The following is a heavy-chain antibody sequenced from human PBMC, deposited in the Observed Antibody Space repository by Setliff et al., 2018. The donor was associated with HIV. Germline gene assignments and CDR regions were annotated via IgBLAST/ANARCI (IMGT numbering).Heavy chain of an antibody. J-gene: IGHJ6*03. D-gene: IGHD2-8*01. V-gene: IGHV1-18*01. CDR3: VRLTADRTNYYYYMDV. CDR2: IDSNNGNR. CDR1: GYSLSTYA. Sequence: KVSCKASGYSLSTYAISWVRQAPGQGLEWMGWIDSNNGNRNFAQKFRGRVTMTTDISTNTAYMEVRSLSFDDTAVYYCVRLTADRTNYYYYMDVWGKGTTVTVSS.